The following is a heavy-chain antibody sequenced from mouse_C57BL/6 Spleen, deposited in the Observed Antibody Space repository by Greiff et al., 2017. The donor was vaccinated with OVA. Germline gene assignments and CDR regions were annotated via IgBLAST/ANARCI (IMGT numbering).Heavy chain of an antibody. J-gene: IGHJ3*01. Sequence: VQLQQSGPELVKPGASVKISCKASGYSFTSYYIHWVKQRPGQGLEWIGWIYPGSGNTKYNEKFKGKATLTADTSSSTAYMQLSSLTSEDSAVYYCAREGGTWFAYWGQGTLVTVSA. V-gene: IGHV1-66*01. CDR2: IYPGSGNT. CDR1: GYSFTSYY. CDR3: AREGGTWFAY.